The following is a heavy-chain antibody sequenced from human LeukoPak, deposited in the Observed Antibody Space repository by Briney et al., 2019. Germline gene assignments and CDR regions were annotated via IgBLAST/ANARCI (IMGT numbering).Heavy chain of an antibody. J-gene: IGHJ3*02. CDR3: AREMNYYDSSGYYVDAFDI. Sequence: ASVKVSCKASGYTFTSYGISWVRQAPGQGLEWMGWISAYNGNTNYAQKLQGRVTMTTDTSTSTAYMELRSLRSDDTAVYYRAREMNYYDSSGYYVDAFDIWGQGTMVTVSS. CDR2: ISAYNGNT. CDR1: GYTFTSYG. D-gene: IGHD3-22*01. V-gene: IGHV1-18*01.